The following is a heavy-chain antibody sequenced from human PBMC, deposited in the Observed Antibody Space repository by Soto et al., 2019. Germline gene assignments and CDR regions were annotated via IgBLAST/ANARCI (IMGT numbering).Heavy chain of an antibody. CDR1: GFTFSDHY. CDR2: TRNKANSYTT. Sequence: EVQLVESGGGLVQPGGSLRLSCAASGFTFSDHYMDWVRQAPGKGLEWVGRTRNKANSYTTEYAASVKGRFTISRDDSKNSLYLQMNSLKTEDTAVYYCARAGTTGTSHFDYWGQGTLVTVSS. CDR3: ARAGTTGTSHFDY. D-gene: IGHD1-1*01. J-gene: IGHJ4*02. V-gene: IGHV3-72*01.